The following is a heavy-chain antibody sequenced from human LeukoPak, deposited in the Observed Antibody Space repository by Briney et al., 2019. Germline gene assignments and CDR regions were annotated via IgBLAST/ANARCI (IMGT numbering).Heavy chain of an antibody. V-gene: IGHV4-30-2*01. CDR2: IYHSGST. D-gene: IGHD3-22*01. CDR3: ARSDSSGYYFGY. Sequence: LRLSCAASGFTFSSYWMSWIRQPPGKGLEWIGYIYHSGSTYYNPSLKSRVTISVDRSKNQFSLKLSSVTAAATAVYYCARSDSSGYYFGYWGQGTLVTVSS. CDR1: GFTFSSYW. J-gene: IGHJ4*02.